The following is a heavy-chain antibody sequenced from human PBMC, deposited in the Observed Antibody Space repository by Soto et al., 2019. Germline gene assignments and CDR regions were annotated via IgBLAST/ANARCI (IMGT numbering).Heavy chain of an antibody. CDR3: ARGAVVVPAATYYFDY. Sequence: SETLSLTCAVSGGSISSGGYSWSWIRQPPGKGLEWIGYIYHSGSTYYNPSLKSRVTISVDRSKNQFSLKLSSVTAADTAVYYCARGAVVVPAATYYFDYWGQGTLVTVSS. J-gene: IGHJ4*02. D-gene: IGHD2-2*01. V-gene: IGHV4-30-2*01. CDR2: IYHSGST. CDR1: GGSISSGGYS.